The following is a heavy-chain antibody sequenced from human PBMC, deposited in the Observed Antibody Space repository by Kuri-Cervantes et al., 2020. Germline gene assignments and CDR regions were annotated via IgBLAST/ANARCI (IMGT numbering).Heavy chain of an antibody. V-gene: IGHV1-69*13. CDR2: IIPIFGTA. J-gene: IGHJ6*02. CDR3: ATEHRLLWFGELSRYYYYGMDV. Sequence: SVKVSCKASGGTFSSYAISWVRQAPGQGLEWMGGIIPIFGTANYAQKFQGRVTITADESTSTAYMELSSLRSEDTAVYYCATEHRLLWFGELSRYYYYGMDVWGQGTTVTVSS. D-gene: IGHD3-10*01. CDR1: GGTFSSYA.